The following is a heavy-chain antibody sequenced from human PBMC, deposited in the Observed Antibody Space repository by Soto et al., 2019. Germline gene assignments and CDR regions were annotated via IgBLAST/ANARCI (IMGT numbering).Heavy chain of an antibody. CDR2: IIPIFGTA. Sequence: ASVKVSWKASGGTFSSYAISWVRQAPGQGLEWMGGIIPIFGTANYAQKFQGRVTITADESTSTAYMELSSLRSEDTAVYYCARDYPPYSSGWYWDAFDIWGQGTMVTVSS. CDR3: ARDYPPYSSGWYWDAFDI. D-gene: IGHD6-19*01. J-gene: IGHJ3*02. V-gene: IGHV1-69*13. CDR1: GGTFSSYA.